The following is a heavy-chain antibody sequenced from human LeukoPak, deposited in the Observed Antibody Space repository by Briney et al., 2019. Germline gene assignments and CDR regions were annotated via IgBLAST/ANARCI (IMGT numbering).Heavy chain of an antibody. Sequence: PSETLSLTCTVSGASISSNYWGWVRQPPGKGRGWVGYIYYSGSTNYKPSLKSRVTISVDTSKNQFSLKLSSVTAADTAVYYCARGKYGSSSGSRFAPWGQGTPVTGSS. CDR2: IYYSGST. CDR3: ARGKYGSSSGSRFAP. D-gene: IGHD6-6*01. J-gene: IGHJ5*02. V-gene: IGHV4-59*01. CDR1: GASISSNY.